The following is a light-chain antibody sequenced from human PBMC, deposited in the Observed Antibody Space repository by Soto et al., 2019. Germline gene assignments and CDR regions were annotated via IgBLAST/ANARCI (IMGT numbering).Light chain of an antibody. Sequence: QSVLTQPPSASGAPGQRVTISCSGSASNIGRDPVNWYQQLPGTAPKLLIYSNNQRPSGVPDRFSGSKSGTSASLAISGLQSEDEADYYCAAWDDSLNGVFGGGTKLTVL. J-gene: IGLJ3*02. V-gene: IGLV1-44*01. CDR1: ASNIGRDP. CDR3: AAWDDSLNGV. CDR2: SNN.